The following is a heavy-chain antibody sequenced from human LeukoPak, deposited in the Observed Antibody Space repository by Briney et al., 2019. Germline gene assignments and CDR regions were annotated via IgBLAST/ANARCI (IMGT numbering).Heavy chain of an antibody. CDR2: IIPLFGTS. D-gene: IGHD6-6*01. V-gene: IGHV1-69*01. CDR3: ARVLAARPLGPFDY. CDR1: GGTFTSYA. J-gene: IGHJ4*02. Sequence: GSSVKVSCKASGGTFTSYAISWVRQAPGQGLEWMGGIIPLFGTSDYAQKFQDRVTFTADESTTTAYMELSSLRSEDTAVYYCARVLAARPLGPFDYWGQGTLVTVSS.